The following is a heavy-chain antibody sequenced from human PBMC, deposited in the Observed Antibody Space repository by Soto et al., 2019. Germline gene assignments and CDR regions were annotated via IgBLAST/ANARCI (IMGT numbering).Heavy chain of an antibody. Sequence: QVQLQESGPGLVKPSETLSLTCTVSGGSISSYYWSWIRQPPGKGLEWIGYIYYSGSTNYNPSIKSRVTISVDTSKNQFSLKLSSVTAADTAVYYCARGGDIGVVPAANWFDPWGQGTLVTVSS. CDR2: IYYSGST. CDR1: GGSISSYY. CDR3: ARGGDIGVVPAANWFDP. V-gene: IGHV4-59*01. J-gene: IGHJ5*02. D-gene: IGHD2-2*01.